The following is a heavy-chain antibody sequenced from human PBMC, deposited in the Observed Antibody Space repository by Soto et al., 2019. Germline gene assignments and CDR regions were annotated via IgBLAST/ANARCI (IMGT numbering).Heavy chain of an antibody. CDR2: IGTAGDT. J-gene: IGHJ5*02. Sequence: GVSLRLSCAAAGFTFSSYDMHWVRQATGKGLEWVSAIGTAGDTYYPGSVKGRFTISRENAKNSLYLQMNSLRAEDTAVYYCARGGMRGWFDPWGQGTLVTVSS. V-gene: IGHV3-13*01. CDR3: ARGGMRGWFDP. CDR1: GFTFSSYD.